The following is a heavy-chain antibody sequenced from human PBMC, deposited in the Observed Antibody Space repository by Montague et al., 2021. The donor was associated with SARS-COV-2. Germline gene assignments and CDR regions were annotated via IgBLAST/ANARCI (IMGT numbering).Heavy chain of an antibody. Sequence: TLSLTCTVSGGSIRSGSYYWSWIRQPAGKGPEWIGRIYSSGSTNYNPSLQSRVTMSVDTSKNQFSLQVSSVTAADTAVYYCARDYGDYSYYYGLDVWGQGTTVTVSS. D-gene: IGHD4-17*01. CDR3: ARDYGDYSYYYGLDV. CDR1: GGSIRSGSYY. J-gene: IGHJ6*02. CDR2: IYSSGST. V-gene: IGHV4-61*02.